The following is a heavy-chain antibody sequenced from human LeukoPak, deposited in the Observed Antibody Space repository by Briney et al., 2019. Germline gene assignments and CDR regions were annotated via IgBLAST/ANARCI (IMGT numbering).Heavy chain of an antibody. CDR1: GFTFSGYD. J-gene: IGHJ4*02. D-gene: IGHD3-22*01. V-gene: IGHV3-13*01. CDR3: ARLYDSSGYFDY. Sequence: GGSLRLSCAASGFTFSGYDMHWVRQATGKGLEWVSAIGTAGDTYYPGSVKGRFTISRENAKNSLYLQMNSLRAEDTAVYYCARLYDSSGYFDYWGQGTLVTVSS. CDR2: IGTAGDT.